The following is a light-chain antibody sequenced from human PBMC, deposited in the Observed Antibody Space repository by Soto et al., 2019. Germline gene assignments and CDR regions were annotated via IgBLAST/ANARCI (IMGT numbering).Light chain of an antibody. Sequence: EVVLTQSPGTLSLSPGGRATLSCRASQSVSRRLAWYQQRPGQSPRLLISGASMRASGVPVRFIGSGSGTDFTLTISSLQSEDFGVYFCQQYDNWPWTFGQGTKVDIK. V-gene: IGKV3D-15*01. J-gene: IGKJ1*01. CDR3: QQYDNWPWT. CDR1: QSVSRR. CDR2: GAS.